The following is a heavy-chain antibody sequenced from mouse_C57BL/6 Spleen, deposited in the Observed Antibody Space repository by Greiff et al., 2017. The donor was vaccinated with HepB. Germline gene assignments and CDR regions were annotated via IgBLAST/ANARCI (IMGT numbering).Heavy chain of an antibody. D-gene: IGHD2-12*01. J-gene: IGHJ4*01. V-gene: IGHV1-7*01. CDR2: LNPSSGYT. Sequence: QVQLQQSGAELAKPGASVKLSCKASGYTFTSYWMHWVKQRPGQGLEWIGYLNPSSGYTKYNQKFKDKATLTADKSSSTAYMQLSSLTYDDSAVYYCAKTLREEAMDYWGQGTSVTVSS. CDR1: GYTFTSYW. CDR3: AKTLREEAMDY.